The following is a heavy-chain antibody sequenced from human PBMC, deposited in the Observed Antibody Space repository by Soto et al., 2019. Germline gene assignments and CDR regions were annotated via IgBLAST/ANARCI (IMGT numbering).Heavy chain of an antibody. J-gene: IGHJ6*02. Sequence: EVQLVESGGELTQPGGSLRLSCVASGFTVSGSYMTWVRQAPGKGLEWVSVMYSAGDTYYADSVKGRFTVSKDITENMFYLQMTSLRAEDTATYYCCGTIGXPFLSYGMDVWGHGTTVTVSS. V-gene: IGHV3-53*01. CDR3: CGTIGXPFLSYGMDV. CDR1: GFTVSGSY. CDR2: MYSAGDT. D-gene: IGHD1-1*01.